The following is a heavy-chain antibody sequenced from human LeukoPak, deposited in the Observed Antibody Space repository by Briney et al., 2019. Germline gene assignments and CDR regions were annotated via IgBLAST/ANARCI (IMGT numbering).Heavy chain of an antibody. CDR2: IDKEKNSYATAS. V-gene: IGHV3-73*01. CDR3: TRDNNWLDP. D-gene: IGHD2-15*01. Sequence: GGSLRLSCAASGFTFSGSAIHWVRQSFGKGLEWIGHIDKEKNSYATASAYAVSVEGRFTVSRDDSKNMAFLQMSGLKTEDTALYFCTRDNNWLDPWGQGTLATVSS. J-gene: IGHJ5*02. CDR1: GFTFSGSA.